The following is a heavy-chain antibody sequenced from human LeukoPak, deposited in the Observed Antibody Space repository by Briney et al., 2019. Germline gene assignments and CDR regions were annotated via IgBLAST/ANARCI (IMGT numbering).Heavy chain of an antibody. CDR2: ISAYNGNT. Sequence: GASVKVSCKASGYTFTNYGITWVRQAPGQGLEWMGWISAYNGNTNYARKLQGRVTMTTDTSTSTAHMELRSLRSDDTAVYYCARDNPREAFDIWGQGTMVTVSS. CDR3: ARDNPREAFDI. D-gene: IGHD1-14*01. V-gene: IGHV1-18*01. J-gene: IGHJ3*02. CDR1: GYTFTNYG.